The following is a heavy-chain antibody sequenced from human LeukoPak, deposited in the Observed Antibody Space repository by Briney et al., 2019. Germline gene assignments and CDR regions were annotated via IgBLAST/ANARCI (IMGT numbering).Heavy chain of an antibody. J-gene: IGHJ3*02. CDR2: INPSGGGT. CDR3: ARGSRGYYYDRGAFDI. V-gene: IGHV1-46*01. CDR1: GYTFTSYY. Sequence: ASVKVSCKASGYTFTSYYMHWVRQAPGQGLEWMGIINPSGGGTSYAQKFQGRVTMTRDTSTSTVYMELSSLRSEDTAVYYCARGSRGYYYDRGAFDIWGQGTMVTVSS. D-gene: IGHD3-22*01.